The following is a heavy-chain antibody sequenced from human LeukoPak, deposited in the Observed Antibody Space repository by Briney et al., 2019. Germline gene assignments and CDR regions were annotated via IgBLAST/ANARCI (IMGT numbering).Heavy chain of an antibody. CDR2: MYYSGST. CDR3: ASETYSNPVDY. CDR1: SGSISSGDHY. D-gene: IGHD4-11*01. J-gene: IGHJ4*02. Sequence: PSETLSLTCTVSSGSISSGDHYWSWIRQPPGEGLEMIGYMYYSGSTYYNPALKSRIRITLDTSKTLCPHKLSSVTAPDRSVLCCASETYSNPVDYWGQGTLVTVSS. V-gene: IGHV4-30-4*08.